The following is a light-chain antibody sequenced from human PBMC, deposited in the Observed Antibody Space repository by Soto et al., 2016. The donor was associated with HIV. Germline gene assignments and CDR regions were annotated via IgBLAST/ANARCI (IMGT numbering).Light chain of an antibody. CDR2: GKD. CDR3: GSRDSSGSLWV. Sequence: SSELTQDPAVSVALGQTVRITCQGDSLRSYYASWYQQKPGQAPVLVIYGKDNRPSGIPDRFSGSSSGNTASLTTTGAQAEDEADYYCGSRDSSGSLWVFGGGTKLTVL. CDR1: SLRSYY. V-gene: IGLV3-19*01. J-gene: IGLJ3*02.